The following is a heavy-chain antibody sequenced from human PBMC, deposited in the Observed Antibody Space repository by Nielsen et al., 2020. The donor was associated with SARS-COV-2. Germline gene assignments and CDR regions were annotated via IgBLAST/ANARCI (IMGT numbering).Heavy chain of an antibody. V-gene: IGHV1-69*06. CDR1: GGTFSSYA. D-gene: IGHD3-3*01. J-gene: IGHJ6*02. Sequence: SVKVSCKASGGTFSSYAISWVRQAPGQGLEWMGGIIPIFGTANYAQKFQGRVTITADKSTSTAYMELSSLRSEDTAVYYCAAAPPTIFGVVYYYYGMDVWGQGTTVTVSS. CDR3: AAAPPTIFGVVYYYYGMDV. CDR2: IIPIFGTA.